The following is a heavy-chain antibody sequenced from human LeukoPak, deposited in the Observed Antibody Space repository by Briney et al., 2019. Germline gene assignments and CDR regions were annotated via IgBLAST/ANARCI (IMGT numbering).Heavy chain of an antibody. CDR1: GGSISSYY. CDR3: ARQEVRGVLYYYYYMDV. J-gene: IGHJ6*03. Sequence: SETLSLTRTVSGGSISSYYWSWIRQPPGKGLEWIGYIYYSGSTNYNPSLKSRVTISVDTSKNQFSLKLSSVTAADTAVYYCARQEVRGVLYYYYYMDVWGKGTTVTVSS. D-gene: IGHD3-10*01. CDR2: IYYSGST. V-gene: IGHV4-59*08.